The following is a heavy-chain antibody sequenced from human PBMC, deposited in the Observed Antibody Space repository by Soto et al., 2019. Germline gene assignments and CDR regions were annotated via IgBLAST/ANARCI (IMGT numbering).Heavy chain of an antibody. CDR1: GGTFSSYA. CDR2: IIPIFGTA. J-gene: IGHJ4*02. Sequence: ASVKVSCKASGGTFSSYAISWVRQAPGQGLEWMGGIIPIFGTANYAQKLQGRVTITADESTSTAYMELSSLRSEDTAVYYCARSGIAVAGIGYFDYWGQGTLVTVSS. V-gene: IGHV1-69*13. CDR3: ARSGIAVAGIGYFDY. D-gene: IGHD6-19*01.